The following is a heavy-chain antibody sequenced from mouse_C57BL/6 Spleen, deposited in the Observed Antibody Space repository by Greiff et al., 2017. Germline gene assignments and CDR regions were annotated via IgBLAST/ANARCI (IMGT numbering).Heavy chain of an antibody. CDR2: IYPGDGDT. D-gene: IGHD1-1*01. J-gene: IGHJ1*03. Sequence: VQLQQSGPELVKPGASVKISCKASGYAFSSSWMNWVKQRPGKGLEWIGRIYPGDGDTNYNGKFKGKATLTADKSSSTAYMQLSSLTSEESAVYFCARERVITAVVAEYFDVWGTGTTVTGSS. CDR1: GYAFSSSW. CDR3: ARERVITAVVAEYFDV. V-gene: IGHV1-82*01.